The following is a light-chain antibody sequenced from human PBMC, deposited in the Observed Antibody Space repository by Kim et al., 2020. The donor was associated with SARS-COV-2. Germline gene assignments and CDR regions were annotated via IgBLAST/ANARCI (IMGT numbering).Light chain of an antibody. J-gene: IGKJ1*01. CDR2: KAS. CDR1: QSIDIW. Sequence: SASVGDRVTSTCRASQSIDIWLAWYQQKPGKVPKLLIYKASTLESGVPSRFSGSGSGTEFTLTISSLQPDDFATYYCQQYKSASAFGQGTKVDIK. V-gene: IGKV1-5*03. CDR3: QQYKSASA.